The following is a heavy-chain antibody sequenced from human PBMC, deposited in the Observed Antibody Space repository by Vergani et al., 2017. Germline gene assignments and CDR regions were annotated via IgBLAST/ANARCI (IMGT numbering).Heavy chain of an antibody. CDR1: GFIFSTYA. Sequence: EVQLLESGGDLVQPGGSLRLSFTASGFIFSTYAMSWVRQAPGKGLEWVSGISASGAPKYYAGSVKGRVTISRDNSKNTLYLQMDSLGVEDTAVYYCARAYGRYDWFDYWGQRTLVTVSS. CDR3: ARAYGRYDWFDY. CDR2: ISASGAPK. J-gene: IGHJ4*01. D-gene: IGHD1-20*01. V-gene: IGHV3-23*01.